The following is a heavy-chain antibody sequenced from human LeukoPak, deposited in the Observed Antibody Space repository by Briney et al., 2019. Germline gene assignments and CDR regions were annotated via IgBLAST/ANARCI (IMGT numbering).Heavy chain of an antibody. D-gene: IGHD3-3*01. CDR3: ARDHLHRFWSGYYPFDY. J-gene: IGHJ4*02. V-gene: IGHV3-33*01. Sequence: GGSLRLSCAASGFTFSSYGMHWVRQAPGKGLEWVAVIWYDGSNKYYADSVKGRFTISRDNSKNTLYLQMNSLRAEDTAVYYCARDHLHRFWSGYYPFDYWGQGTLVTVSS. CDR2: IWYDGSNK. CDR1: GFTFSSYG.